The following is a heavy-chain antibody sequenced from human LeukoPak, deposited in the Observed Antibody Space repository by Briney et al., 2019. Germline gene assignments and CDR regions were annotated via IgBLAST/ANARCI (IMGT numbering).Heavy chain of an antibody. CDR1: GGSFSGYY. V-gene: IGHV4-34*01. D-gene: IGHD5-24*01. Sequence: SETLSLTCAVYGGSFSGYYWSWIRQPPGKGLEWIGEINHSGSTNYNPSLKSRVTISVDTSKNQFSLKLSSVTAADTAVYYCARAAKGWLQLNYFDYWGQGTLVTVSS. CDR2: INHSGST. J-gene: IGHJ4*02. CDR3: ARAAKGWLQLNYFDY.